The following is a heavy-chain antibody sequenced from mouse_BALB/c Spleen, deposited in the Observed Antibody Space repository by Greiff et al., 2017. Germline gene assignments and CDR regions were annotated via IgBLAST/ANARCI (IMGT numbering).Heavy chain of an antibody. V-gene: IGHV3-2*02. J-gene: IGHJ4*01. D-gene: IGHD2-1*01. CDR1: GYSITSDYA. Sequence: EVQLQQSGPGLVKPSQSLSLTCTVTGYSITSDYAWHWIRQFPGNKLEWMGYISYSGSTSYNPSLKSRISITRDTSKNQFFLQLNSVTTEDTATYYCARGGNFYAMDYWGQGTSVTVSS. CDR2: ISYSGST. CDR3: ARGGNFYAMDY.